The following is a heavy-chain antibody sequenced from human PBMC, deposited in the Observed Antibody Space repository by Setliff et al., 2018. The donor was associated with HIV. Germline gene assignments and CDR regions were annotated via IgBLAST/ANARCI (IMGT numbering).Heavy chain of an antibody. Sequence: SETLSLTCTVSAGSISSSNYYWGWIRQPPGRGLEWIGSIYYSYGSGSTYYNPSLKSRVTISVDTSKNQFSLKLRSVTAAATAVYYCAGERQGHRSSWPNYWGQGTLVTVSS. CDR2: IYYSYGSGST. CDR1: AGSISSSNYY. J-gene: IGHJ4*02. D-gene: IGHD3-3*01. CDR3: AGERQGHRSSWPNY. V-gene: IGHV4-39*07.